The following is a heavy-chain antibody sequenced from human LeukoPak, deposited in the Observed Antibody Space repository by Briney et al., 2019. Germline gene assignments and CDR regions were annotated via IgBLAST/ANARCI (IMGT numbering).Heavy chain of an antibody. CDR1: GFTFSNYW. D-gene: IGHD3-16*01. V-gene: IGHV3-7*01. CDR3: ARDLTSAYWTPGGYYYYMDV. Sequence: GGSLRLSCAASGFTFSNYWMGWVRQAPGKGLEWVANIKTDGYDKYYADSVKGRFTISRDNAKSSLYLQMDSLRAEDTAVYYCARDLTSAYWTPGGYYYYMDVWGKGTTVTVSS. J-gene: IGHJ6*03. CDR2: IKTDGYDK.